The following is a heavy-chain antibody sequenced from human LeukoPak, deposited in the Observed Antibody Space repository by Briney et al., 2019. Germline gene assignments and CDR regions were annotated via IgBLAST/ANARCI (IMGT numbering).Heavy chain of an antibody. CDR3: ARPDTAMVRGYYFDY. D-gene: IGHD5-18*01. CDR1: GFTFSSYS. J-gene: IGHJ4*02. Sequence: PGGSLRLSCAASGFTFSSYSMNWVRQAPGKGLEWVSPISSSSSYIYYADSVKARFTISRDNAKNSLYLQMNSLRAEDTAVYYCARPDTAMVRGYYFDYWGQGTLVTVSS. CDR2: ISSSSSYI. V-gene: IGHV3-21*01.